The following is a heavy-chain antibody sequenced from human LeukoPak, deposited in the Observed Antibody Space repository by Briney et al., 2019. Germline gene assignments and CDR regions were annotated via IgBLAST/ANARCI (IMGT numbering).Heavy chain of an antibody. J-gene: IGHJ4*02. CDR1: GFTFSSYG. D-gene: IGHD4-17*01. CDR2: ISYDGSNK. V-gene: IGHV3-30*18. Sequence: GGSLRLSCAASGFTFSSYGMHWVRQAPGKGLEWVAVISYDGSNKYYADSVKGRFTISRDNSKNTLYLQMNSLRAEDTAVYYCAKYLGNGDSNFDYWGQGTLVTVSS. CDR3: AKYLGNGDSNFDY.